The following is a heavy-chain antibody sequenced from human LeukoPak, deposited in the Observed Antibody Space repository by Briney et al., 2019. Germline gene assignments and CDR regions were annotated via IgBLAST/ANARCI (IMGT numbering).Heavy chain of an antibody. J-gene: IGHJ5*02. CDR2: ISYDGSNK. Sequence: GGSLRLSCAASGFTFSSYGMHWVRQAPGKGLEWVAVISYDGSNKYYADSVKGRFTISRDNSKNTLYLQMNSLRAEDTAVYYCAKDRDGSGSAWGQGTLVTVSS. CDR3: AKDRDGSGSA. D-gene: IGHD3-10*01. V-gene: IGHV3-30*18. CDR1: GFTFSSYG.